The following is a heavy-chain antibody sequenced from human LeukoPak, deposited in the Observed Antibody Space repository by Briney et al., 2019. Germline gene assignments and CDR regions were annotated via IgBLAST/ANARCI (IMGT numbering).Heavy chain of an antibody. D-gene: IGHD5-12*01. CDR1: GYTFTCYG. CDR3: ARDTDIVATTPDWYFDL. Sequence: ASVKVSCKASGYTFTCYGISWVRQAPGQGLEWMGWISAYNGNTNYAQKLQGRVTMTTDTSTSTAYMELRSLRSDDTAVYYCARDTDIVATTPDWYFDLWGRGTLVTVSS. V-gene: IGHV1-18*04. CDR2: ISAYNGNT. J-gene: IGHJ2*01.